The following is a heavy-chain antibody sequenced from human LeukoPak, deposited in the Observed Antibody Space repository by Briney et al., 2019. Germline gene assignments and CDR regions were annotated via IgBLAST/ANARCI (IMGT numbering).Heavy chain of an antibody. Sequence: GGSPRLSCAASGFTFSSYAMHWVRQAPGKGLEWVAVISYDGSNKYYADSVKGRFTISRDNSKNTLYLQMNSLRAEDTAVYYCARAGTGSDYYYYMDVWGKGTTVTVSS. V-gene: IGHV3-30*04. CDR1: GFTFSSYA. CDR3: ARAGTGSDYYYYMDV. D-gene: IGHD1-14*01. CDR2: ISYDGSNK. J-gene: IGHJ6*03.